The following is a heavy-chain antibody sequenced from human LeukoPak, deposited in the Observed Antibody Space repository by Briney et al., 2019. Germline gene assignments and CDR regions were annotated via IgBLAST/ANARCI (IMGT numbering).Heavy chain of an antibody. CDR2: ISSSGSTI. J-gene: IGHJ4*02. D-gene: IGHD7-27*01. CDR1: GFTFSSYE. Sequence: GGSLRLSCAASGFTFSSYEMNWVRQAPGKGLEWVSYISSSGSTIYYADSVKGRFTISRDNAKNSLYLQMNSLRAEDTAVYYCARALGIYFDYWGQGTLVTVSS. V-gene: IGHV3-48*03. CDR3: ARALGIYFDY.